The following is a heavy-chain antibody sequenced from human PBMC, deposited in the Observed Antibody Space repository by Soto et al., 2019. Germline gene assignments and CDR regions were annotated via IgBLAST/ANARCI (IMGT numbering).Heavy chain of an antibody. Sequence: GGSLRLSCAASGLTVSNNYMSWVRQAPGKGLEWVSVIYSGGSTYYADSVKGRFTISRDNSKNTLYLQMNSLRAEDTAVYYCARGGGYDYSYYYGMDVWGQGTTVTVSS. CDR2: IYSGGST. D-gene: IGHD5-12*01. CDR3: ARGGGYDYSYYYGMDV. V-gene: IGHV3-53*01. J-gene: IGHJ6*02. CDR1: GLTVSNNY.